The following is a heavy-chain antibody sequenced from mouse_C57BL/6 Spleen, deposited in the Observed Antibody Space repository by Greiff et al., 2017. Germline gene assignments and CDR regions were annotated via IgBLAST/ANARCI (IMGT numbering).Heavy chain of an antibody. J-gene: IGHJ2*01. D-gene: IGHD1-1*01. V-gene: IGHV14-3*01. CDR2: IDPANGNT. CDR1: GFNFKNTY. CDR3: ARSWAVAYFDC. Sequence: VQLQQSVAELVRPGASVKLSCTASGFNFKNTYMHWVKQRPEQGLEWIGRIDPANGNTKYAPKFQGKATLTADTSSNTSYLQLSSLTSEDTAIYCCARSWAVAYFDCWGQGTTLTVAS.